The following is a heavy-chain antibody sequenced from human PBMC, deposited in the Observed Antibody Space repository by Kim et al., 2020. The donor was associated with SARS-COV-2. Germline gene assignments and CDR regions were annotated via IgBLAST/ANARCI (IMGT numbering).Heavy chain of an antibody. J-gene: IGHJ2*01. CDR3: ARHLLSVRSKYVDI. CDR1: GGSLSSYY. V-gene: IGHV4-59*08. D-gene: IGHD3-16*02. CDR2: IHYSGTT. Sequence: SETLSLTCTVSGGSLSSYYWSWFRQPPGKGLEWIGYIHYSGTTYYNPSLKSRVTISGDTYKNQFSLKVSSVTAADTAVYYCARHLLSVRSKYVDIWGRST.